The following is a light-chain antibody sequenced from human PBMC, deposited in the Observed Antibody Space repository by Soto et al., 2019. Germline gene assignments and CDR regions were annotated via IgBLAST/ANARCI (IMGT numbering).Light chain of an antibody. CDR3: QQYRSSPIT. Sequence: EIVMTQSPATLSVSPGERATLSCRASQSVNYNLAWSQQRPGQAPRLLIYGASTRATGIPARFSGSGSGTEFTLTISRLEPEDFALYFCQQYRSSPITCGQGTRLEIK. J-gene: IGKJ5*01. CDR2: GAS. V-gene: IGKV3-15*01. CDR1: QSVNYN.